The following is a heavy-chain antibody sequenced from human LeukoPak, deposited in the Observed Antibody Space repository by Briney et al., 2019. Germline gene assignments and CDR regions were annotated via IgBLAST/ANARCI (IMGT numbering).Heavy chain of an antibody. D-gene: IGHD2/OR15-2a*01. CDR2: IIPILGIA. CDR1: GGTFSSYA. V-gene: IGHV1-69*04. CDR3: AKTFGLIDPFEY. Sequence: SVKVSCKASGGTFSSYAISWVRQAPGQGLEWMGRIIPILGIANYAQKFQGRVTITADESTSTAYMELSSLRSEDTAVYYCAKTFGLIDPFEYWGQGTLVTVSS. J-gene: IGHJ4*02.